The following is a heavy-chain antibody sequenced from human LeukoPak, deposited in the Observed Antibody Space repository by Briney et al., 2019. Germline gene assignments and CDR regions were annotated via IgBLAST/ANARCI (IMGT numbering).Heavy chain of an antibody. V-gene: IGHV3-23*01. CDR2: ISGSGGST. CDR1: GFTFSSYA. Sequence: GGSLRLSCAASGFTFSSYAMSWVRQAPGKGLEWVSAISGSGGSTYYADSVKGRFTISRDNSKNTMYLQMNSLRAEDTAVYYCAKDIYDSSGYDAFDIWGQGTMVTVPS. CDR3: AKDIYDSSGYDAFDI. D-gene: IGHD3-22*01. J-gene: IGHJ3*02.